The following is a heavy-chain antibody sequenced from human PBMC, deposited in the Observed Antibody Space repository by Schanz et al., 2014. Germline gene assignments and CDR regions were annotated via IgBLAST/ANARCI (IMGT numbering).Heavy chain of an antibody. D-gene: IGHD3-3*01. CDR1: FFSISSYY. CDR3: AKFLYDDPS. Sequence: QVQLQESCPFVVPHSESRSLPCPFSFFSISSYYWSWIRQPPGKGLEWIGYIYYTASTNYNPSLRSRVTISADTSKNQFSLKLTSVTAADTAVYYCAKFLYDDPSWGQGTLVTVSS. J-gene: IGHJ5*02. CDR2: IYYTAST. V-gene: IGHV4-59*01.